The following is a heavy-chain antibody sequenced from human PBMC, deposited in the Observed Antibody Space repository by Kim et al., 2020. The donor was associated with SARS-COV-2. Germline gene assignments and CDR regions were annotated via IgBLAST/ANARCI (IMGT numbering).Heavy chain of an antibody. V-gene: IGHV1-18*01. J-gene: IGHJ5*02. D-gene: IGHD1-1*01. CDR3: ARTSHWNPNWFDP. CDR1: GYTFDIFG. CDR2: ISAYNGDT. Sequence: ASVKVSCKTSGYTFDIFGLSWVRQAPGQGLEWMGWISAYNGDTKDSQKFQARVTMTTDTSASTAYMELTSLTSDDTAVYYCARTSHWNPNWFDPWGQGTLVTVSS.